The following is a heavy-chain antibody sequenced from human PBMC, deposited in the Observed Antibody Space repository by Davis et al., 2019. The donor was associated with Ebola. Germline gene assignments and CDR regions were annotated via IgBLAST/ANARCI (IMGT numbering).Heavy chain of an antibody. V-gene: IGHV1-2*02. CDR2: INPNSGGI. CDR1: GYTFTGYY. Sequence: AASVTVSCKASGYTFTGYYMHWVRQAPGQGLEWMGWINPNSGGINYAQKFQGRVTMTRDTSISTAYMELSRLRSDDTAVYYCARVEGHSSGWPIDAFDIWGQGTMVTVSS. J-gene: IGHJ3*02. CDR3: ARVEGHSSGWPIDAFDI. D-gene: IGHD6-19*01.